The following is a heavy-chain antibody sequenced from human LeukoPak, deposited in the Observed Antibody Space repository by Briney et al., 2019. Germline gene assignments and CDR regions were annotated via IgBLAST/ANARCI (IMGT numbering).Heavy chain of an antibody. Sequence: ATVKVSCKASGYTFTSYYMHWVRQAPGQGLEWMGIINPSGGSTSYAQKFQGRVTMTRDTSTSTVYMELSSLRSEDTAVYYCARLYYDSSGWTWFDPWGQGTLVTVSS. CDR1: GYTFTSYY. V-gene: IGHV1-46*01. J-gene: IGHJ5*02. CDR2: INPSGGST. D-gene: IGHD3-22*01. CDR3: ARLYYDSSGWTWFDP.